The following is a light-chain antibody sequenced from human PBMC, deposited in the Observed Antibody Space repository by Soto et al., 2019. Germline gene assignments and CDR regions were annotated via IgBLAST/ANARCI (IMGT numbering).Light chain of an antibody. CDR3: SSYTSSSTIGVI. CDR1: SSDVGAYNF. V-gene: IGLV2-14*03. CDR2: DVS. J-gene: IGLJ2*01. Sequence: QSVLTQPASVSGSPGQSITISCTGTSSDVGAYNFVSWYQQHPGKAPKLMICDVSKRPSGVSNRFSGSKSGKTASLTISGLQAEDEADYYCSSYTSSSTIGVIFGGGTKLTVL.